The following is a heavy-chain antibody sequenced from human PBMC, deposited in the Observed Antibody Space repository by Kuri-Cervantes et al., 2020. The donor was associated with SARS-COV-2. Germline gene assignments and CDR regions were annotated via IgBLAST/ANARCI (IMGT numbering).Heavy chain of an antibody. CDR1: GYTLTELS. CDR2: FDPEDGET. CDR3: ARAPRIGQQLVRRYYFDY. D-gene: IGHD6-13*01. J-gene: IGHJ4*02. Sequence: ASVKVSCKVSGYTLTELSMHWVRQAPGKGLEWMGGFDPEDGETIYAQKFQGRVTMTEDTSTDTAYMELSSLRSEDTAVYYCARAPRIGQQLVRRYYFDYWGQGTLVTVSS. V-gene: IGHV1-24*01.